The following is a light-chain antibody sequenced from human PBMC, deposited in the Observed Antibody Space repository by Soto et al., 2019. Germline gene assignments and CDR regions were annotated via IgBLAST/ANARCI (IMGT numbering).Light chain of an antibody. Sequence: QSVLTQPASVSGSPGQSITISCTGSSSDVGSYNVVSWYQQHPGKAPKLMIYEGIKRPSGVSNRFSGSKSGNTASLTISGLQAEDEADYYCCSYAGSSTPVVFGGGTQLTVL. J-gene: IGLJ2*01. V-gene: IGLV2-23*01. CDR2: EGI. CDR1: SSDVGSYNV. CDR3: CSYAGSSTPVV.